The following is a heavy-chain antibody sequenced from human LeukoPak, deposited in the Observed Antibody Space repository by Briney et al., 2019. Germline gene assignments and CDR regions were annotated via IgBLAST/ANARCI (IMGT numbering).Heavy chain of an antibody. CDR3: AKDLRREWFGELSPIDY. V-gene: IGHV3-23*01. Sequence: GGSLRLSCAASGVTFSSYAMSWVRQAPGKGLEWVSAISGSGGSTYYADSVKGRFTISRDNSKNTLYLQMNSLRAEDTAVYYCAKDLRREWFGELSPIDYWGQGTLVTVSS. D-gene: IGHD3-10*01. CDR1: GVTFSSYA. CDR2: ISGSGGST. J-gene: IGHJ4*02.